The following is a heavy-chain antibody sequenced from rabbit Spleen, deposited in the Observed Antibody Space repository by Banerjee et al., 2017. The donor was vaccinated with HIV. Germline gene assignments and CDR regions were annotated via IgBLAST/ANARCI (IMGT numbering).Heavy chain of an antibody. D-gene: IGHD1-1*01. CDR3: ARDTSSFSSYGMDL. CDR1: GVSFSSSSY. CDR2: IDSGSSGFT. V-gene: IGHV1S40*01. J-gene: IGHJ6*01. Sequence: QSLEESGGDLVKPGASLTLTCTASGVSFSSSSYMCWVRQAPGKGLEWIACIDSGSSGFTYFATWAKGRFTISKTSSTTVTLQMTRLTAADTATYFCARDTSSFSSYGMDLWGQGTLVTVS.